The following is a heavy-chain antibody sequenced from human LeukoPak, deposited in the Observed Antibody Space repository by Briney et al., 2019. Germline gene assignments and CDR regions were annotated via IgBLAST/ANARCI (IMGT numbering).Heavy chain of an antibody. Sequence: GGSLRLSCAASGFIFSNYGMHWVRQAPGKGLDRVAVIWYDGSRIYYADSVKGRFTISRDNSKNTLYLQMNSLRAEDTAVYYCARAYSSSSEANFDYWGQGTLVTVSS. V-gene: IGHV3-33*01. J-gene: IGHJ4*02. CDR2: IWYDGSRI. CDR1: GFIFSNYG. CDR3: ARAYSSSSEANFDY. D-gene: IGHD6-6*01.